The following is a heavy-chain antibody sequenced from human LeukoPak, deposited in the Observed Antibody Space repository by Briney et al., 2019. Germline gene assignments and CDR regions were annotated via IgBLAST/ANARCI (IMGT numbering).Heavy chain of an antibody. CDR1: GGSFIGYY. D-gene: IGHD5-18*01. CDR2: INHFGST. J-gene: IGHJ5*02. CDR3: ARARRGYSYGWINWFDP. Sequence: SETLSLTCAVYGGSFIGYYWSWIRQPPGKGLEWIGEINHFGSTNYNPSLKSRVTISVDTSKNQFSLKLSSVTAADTAVYYCARARRGYSYGWINWFDPWGQGTLVTVSS. V-gene: IGHV4-34*01.